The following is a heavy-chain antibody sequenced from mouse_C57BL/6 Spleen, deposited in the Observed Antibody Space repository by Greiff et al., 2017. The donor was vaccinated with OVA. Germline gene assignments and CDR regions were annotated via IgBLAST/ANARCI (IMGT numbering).Heavy chain of an antibody. CDR2: IYPSDSET. Sequence: QVQLKQSGAELVRPGSSVKLSCKASGYTFTSYWMDWVKQRPGQGLEWIGNIYPSDSETHYNQKFKDKATLTVDKSSSTAYMQLSSLTSEDSAVYYCASGISFYYGSSHGAMDYWGQGTSVTVSS. CDR3: ASGISFYYGSSHGAMDY. D-gene: IGHD1-1*01. V-gene: IGHV1-61*01. CDR1: GYTFTSYW. J-gene: IGHJ4*01.